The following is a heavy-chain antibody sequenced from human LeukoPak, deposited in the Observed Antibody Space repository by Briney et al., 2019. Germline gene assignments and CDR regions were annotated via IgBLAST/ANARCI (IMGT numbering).Heavy chain of an antibody. CDR2: IKSKTDGGTT. CDR3: TTDAITIFGVVIIRDY. Sequence: PGGSLRLSCAASGFTFSNAWMSWVRQAPGKGLEWVGRIKSKTDGGTTDYAAPVKGRFTISRDDSKNTLYLQMNILKTEDTAVYYCTTDAITIFGVVIIRDYWGQGTLVTVSS. D-gene: IGHD3-3*01. CDR1: GFTFSNAW. V-gene: IGHV3-15*01. J-gene: IGHJ4*02.